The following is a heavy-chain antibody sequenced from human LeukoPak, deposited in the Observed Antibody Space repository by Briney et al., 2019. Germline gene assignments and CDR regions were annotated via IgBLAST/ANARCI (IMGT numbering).Heavy chain of an antibody. Sequence: ASVEVSCKASGYTFTSYYMHWVRQAPGQGLEWMGIINPSGGSTSYAQKFQGRVTMTRDTSTSTVYMELSSLRSEDTAVYYCARDKVGQGYYGSGSYYNGYYYYGMDVWGKGTTVTVSS. CDR3: ARDKVGQGYYGSGSYYNGYYYYGMDV. CDR1: GYTFTSYY. CDR2: INPSGGST. D-gene: IGHD3-10*01. J-gene: IGHJ6*04. V-gene: IGHV1-46*01.